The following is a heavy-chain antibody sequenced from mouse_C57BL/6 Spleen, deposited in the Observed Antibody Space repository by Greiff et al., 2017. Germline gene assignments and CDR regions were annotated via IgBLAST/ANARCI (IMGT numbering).Heavy chain of an antibody. CDR3: ARSTTVVDWYFDV. Sequence: QVQLKESGPELVKPGASVKISCKASGYAFSSSWMNWVKQRPGQGLEWIGRIYPGDGDTNYNGKFKGKATLTADKSSSTAYMQLSNLTSEDSAVYFCARSTTVVDWYFDVWGTGTTVTVSS. CDR1: GYAFSSSW. D-gene: IGHD1-1*01. V-gene: IGHV1-82*01. J-gene: IGHJ1*03. CDR2: IYPGDGDT.